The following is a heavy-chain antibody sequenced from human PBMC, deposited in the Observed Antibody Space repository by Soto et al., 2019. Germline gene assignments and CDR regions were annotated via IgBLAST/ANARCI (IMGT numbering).Heavy chain of an antibody. V-gene: IGHV4-4*02. CDR3: ARLPGSPSYYTYGMDV. D-gene: IGHD1-26*01. CDR1: GDSVSSSNW. J-gene: IGHJ6*02. CDR2: IYHSGNS. Sequence: SETLSLTCGVSGDSVSSSNWRSWVRQTPGKGLEWIGEIYHSGNSNYNPSLKSRVTISVDKSKNQFSLKLSSVTAADTAVYYCARLPGSPSYYTYGMDVWGQGTTVTVSS.